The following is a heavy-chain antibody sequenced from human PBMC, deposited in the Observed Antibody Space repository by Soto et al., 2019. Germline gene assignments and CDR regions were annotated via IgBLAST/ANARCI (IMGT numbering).Heavy chain of an antibody. D-gene: IGHD3-22*01. Sequence: SVKVSCKASGGTFSSYAISWVRQAPGQGLEWMGGIIPIFGTANYAQKFQGRVTITADESTSTAYMELSSLRSEDTAVYYCARSYDSSGYYYEAMSWFDPWGQGPLVTVSS. CDR2: IIPIFGTA. J-gene: IGHJ5*02. V-gene: IGHV1-69*13. CDR3: ARSYDSSGYYYEAMSWFDP. CDR1: GGTFSSYA.